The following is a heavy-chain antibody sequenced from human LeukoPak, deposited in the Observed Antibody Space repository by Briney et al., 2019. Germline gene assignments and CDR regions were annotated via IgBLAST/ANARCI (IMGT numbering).Heavy chain of an antibody. J-gene: IGHJ1*01. CDR3: AGRGQRYFRD. V-gene: IGHV4-4*08. Sequence: SQTLSLTCSVSGDSITTDYWSWIRQPPGKGLEWIGYIYRLGNTDYNPSLKSRVTISVDTSKNQLSLNLSSVTAADTAVYYCAGRGQRYFRDWGQGTLVTVSS. CDR2: IYRLGNT. CDR1: GDSITTDY.